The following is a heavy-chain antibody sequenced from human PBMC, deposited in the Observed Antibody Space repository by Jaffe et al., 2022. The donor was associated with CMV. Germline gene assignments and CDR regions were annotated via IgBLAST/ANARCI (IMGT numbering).Heavy chain of an antibody. V-gene: IGHV3-7*01. CDR1: GLTFSWYW. Sequence: EVQLVESGGGMVQAGGSLRLSCAASGLTFSWYWMGWVRQAPGKGLEWVANINQDGSQIHYVDSVKGRFTISRDNTKNSLYLQMNSLRAEDTAVYYCARECSGSYCPFDSWGQGALVTVSS. CDR3: ARECSGSYCPFDS. CDR2: INQDGSQI. D-gene: IGHD3-10*02. J-gene: IGHJ4*02.